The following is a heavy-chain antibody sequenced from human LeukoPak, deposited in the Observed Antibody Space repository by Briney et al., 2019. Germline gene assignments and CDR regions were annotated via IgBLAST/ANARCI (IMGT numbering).Heavy chain of an antibody. J-gene: IGHJ4*02. CDR1: GGSFSGYY. Sequence: SETLSLTCAVYGGSFSGYYWSWIRQPPGKGLEWIGSIYYSGSTYYNPSLKSRVTISVDTSKNQSSLKLSSVTAADTAVYYCARVTGYMIEDYFDYWGQGTLVTVSS. CDR3: ARVTGYMIEDYFDY. V-gene: IGHV4-34*01. D-gene: IGHD3-22*01. CDR2: IYYSGST.